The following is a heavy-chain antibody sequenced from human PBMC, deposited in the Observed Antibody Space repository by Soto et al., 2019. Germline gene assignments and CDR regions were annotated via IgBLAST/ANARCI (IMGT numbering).Heavy chain of an antibody. CDR1: GGTFSNFA. Sequence: ASVKVSCKESGGTFSNFAISWVRQAPGQGLEWMGGIIPIFGTAKYAQKFQGRVTITADKSTGTAYMELSSLRSEDTAVYYCARIWSGYYSPLSFDPWGQGTLVTVSS. CDR3: ARIWSGYYSPLSFDP. V-gene: IGHV1-69*06. D-gene: IGHD3-3*01. CDR2: IIPIFGTA. J-gene: IGHJ5*02.